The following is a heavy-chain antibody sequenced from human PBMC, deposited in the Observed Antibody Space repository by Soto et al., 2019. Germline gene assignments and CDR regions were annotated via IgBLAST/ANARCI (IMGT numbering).Heavy chain of an antibody. CDR3: ARDRPSYIVVVPAASDWFDP. CDR2: ISAYNGNT. D-gene: IGHD2-2*01. Sequence: GASVKVSCKASGYTFTSYGISWVRQAPGQGLEWMGWISAYNGNTNYAQKLQGRVTMTTDTSTSTAYMELRSLRSDDTAVYYCARDRPSYIVVVPAASDWFDPWGQGTLVTVSS. J-gene: IGHJ5*02. V-gene: IGHV1-18*01. CDR1: GYTFTSYG.